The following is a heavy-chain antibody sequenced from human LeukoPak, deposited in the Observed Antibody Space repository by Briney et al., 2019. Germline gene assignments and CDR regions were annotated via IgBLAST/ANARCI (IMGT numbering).Heavy chain of an antibody. V-gene: IGHV4-34*01. J-gene: IGHJ4*02. CDR1: GGSFSGYY. Sequence: SETLSLTCAVYGGSFSGYYWSWIRQPPGKGLEWIGEINHSGSTNYNPSLKSRVTISVDTSKNQFSLKLSSVTAADTAVYYCARGAMTTVTTPHYWGQGTLVTVSS. CDR3: ARGAMTTVTTPHY. CDR2: INHSGST. D-gene: IGHD4-17*01.